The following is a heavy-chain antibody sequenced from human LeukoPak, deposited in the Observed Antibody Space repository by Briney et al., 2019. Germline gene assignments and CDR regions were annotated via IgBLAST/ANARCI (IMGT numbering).Heavy chain of an antibody. CDR1: GFTFSNYG. J-gene: IGHJ4*02. CDR3: AKIRGDYDFWSGYLSSGFDY. D-gene: IGHD3-3*01. Sequence: GGSLRLSCAASGFTFSNYGMNWVRQAPGKGLEWVSSIGSSGSYIYYADSVKGRFTISRDNSKNTLYLQMNSLRAEDTAVYYCAKIRGDYDFWSGYLSSGFDYWGQGTLVTVSS. V-gene: IGHV3-21*01. CDR2: IGSSGSYI.